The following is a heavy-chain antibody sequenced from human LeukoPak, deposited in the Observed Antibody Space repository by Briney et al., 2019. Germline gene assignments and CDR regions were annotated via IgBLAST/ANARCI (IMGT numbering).Heavy chain of an antibody. CDR2: IVPILGVT. Sequence: GASVKVSCKASGGTFSSYAFNWVRQAPGQGPEWMGRIVPILGVTQYAQKFQGRLSITADKATSTAYMDLGSLRSEDTAAYFCARGNEYLWGSYRDGLIYYFDLWGQGTLVTVSS. D-gene: IGHD3-16*02. J-gene: IGHJ4*02. CDR3: ARGNEYLWGSYRDGLIYYFDL. V-gene: IGHV1-69*04. CDR1: GGTFSSYA.